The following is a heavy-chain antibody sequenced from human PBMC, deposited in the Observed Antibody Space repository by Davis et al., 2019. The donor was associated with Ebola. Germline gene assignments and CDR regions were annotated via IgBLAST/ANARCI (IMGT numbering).Heavy chain of an antibody. V-gene: IGHV1-46*01. D-gene: IGHD6-13*01. CDR1: GYTFTSYD. J-gene: IGHJ6*02. CDR3: ARDLAAAGYGMDV. CDR2: INPSGGST. Sequence: AASVKVSCKASGYTFTSYDINWVRQAPGQGLEWMGIINPSGGSTSYAQKFQGRVTMTADTSTSTAYMELRSLRSDDTAVYYCARDLAAAGYGMDVWGQGTTVTVSS.